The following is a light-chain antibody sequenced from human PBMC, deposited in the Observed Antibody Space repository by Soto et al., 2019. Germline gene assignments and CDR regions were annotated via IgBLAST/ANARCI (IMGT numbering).Light chain of an antibody. CDR1: SSDVGDYKF. CDR3: TSYTTSSIPVV. CDR2: EVR. V-gene: IGLV2-14*01. J-gene: IGLJ2*01. Sequence: QSALTQPASVSGSPGQSITISCTGTSSDVGDYKFVSWYQQHPGKVLKLMIYEVRNRPSGVSNRFSGSKSGNTASLTISGLQAEDEADYYCTSYTTSSIPVVFGGGTKLTVL.